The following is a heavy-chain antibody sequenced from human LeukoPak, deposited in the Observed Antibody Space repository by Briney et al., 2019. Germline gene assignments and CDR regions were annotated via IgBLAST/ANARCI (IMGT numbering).Heavy chain of an antibody. J-gene: IGHJ4*02. CDR3: ARESSGYDPYFHY. CDR1: RFSASSNY. CDR2: MYSGGSK. D-gene: IGHD5-12*01. Sequence: GGSLRLSCAASRFSASSNYISWVRQALEGRVGWASVMYSGGSKHYSDSVKGRFTITRDNSKNTLYLQMNSPRAEDTALYYCARESSGYDPYFHYWRRGTLASVSS. V-gene: IGHV3-53*01.